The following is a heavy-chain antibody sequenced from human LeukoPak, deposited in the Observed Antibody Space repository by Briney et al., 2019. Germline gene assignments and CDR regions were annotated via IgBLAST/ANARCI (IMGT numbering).Heavy chain of an antibody. Sequence: GASVKVSCKASGYTFTSYYMHWLRQAPGQWLEWMGIINPSGGSTSYAQKFQGRVTMTRDTSTSTVYMELSSLRSEDTAVYYCAREVVPAAPSFSFDYWGQGTLVTVSS. CDR1: GYTFTSYY. D-gene: IGHD2-2*01. J-gene: IGHJ4*02. CDR3: AREVVPAAPSFSFDY. CDR2: INPSGGST. V-gene: IGHV1-46*03.